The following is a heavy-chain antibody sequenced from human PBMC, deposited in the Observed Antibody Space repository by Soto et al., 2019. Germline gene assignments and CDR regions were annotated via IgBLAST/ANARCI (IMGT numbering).Heavy chain of an antibody. V-gene: IGHV4-34*01. D-gene: IGHD2-2*01. CDR1: GGSFSGYY. CDR3: ARFYCSSTSCYSHYYHYMDV. J-gene: IGHJ6*03. Sequence: SETLSLTCAVYGGSFSGYYWSWIRQPPGKGLEWIGEINHSGSTNYNPSLKSRVTISVDTSKNQFSLKLSSVTAADTAVYYCARFYCSSTSCYSHYYHYMDVWGKGTTVTVSS. CDR2: INHSGST.